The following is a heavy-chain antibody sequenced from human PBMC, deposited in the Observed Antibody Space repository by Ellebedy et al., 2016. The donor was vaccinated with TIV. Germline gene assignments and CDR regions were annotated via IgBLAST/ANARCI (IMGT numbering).Heavy chain of an antibody. V-gene: IGHV3-23*01. J-gene: IGHJ3*02. CDR3: AKETHSSSWYDRGAFDI. CDR1: RFTFSSYA. Sequence: GGSLRLSXAASRFTFSSYAMSWVRQAPGKGMEWVSAISGSGGRTYYADSVKGRFTISRDNSKNTLYLQMNSLRAEDTAVYYCAKETHSSSWYDRGAFDIWGQGTMVTVSS. CDR2: ISGSGGRT. D-gene: IGHD6-13*01.